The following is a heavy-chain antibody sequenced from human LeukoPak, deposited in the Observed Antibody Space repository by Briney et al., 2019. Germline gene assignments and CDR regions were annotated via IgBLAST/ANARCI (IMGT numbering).Heavy chain of an antibody. D-gene: IGHD3-10*01. J-gene: IGHJ5*02. CDR1: GFTFSSYA. V-gene: IGHV3-23*01. CDR2: ISITVGGT. Sequence: GGSLRLSCAASGFTFSSYAMSWVRQAPGKGLEWVSAISITVGGTYYADSVKGRFTISRDNSKNTLYLQMNILRTEDTAVYYCAKEGTPQVSTWYDLWGQGTQVIVSS. CDR3: AKEGTPQVSTWYDL.